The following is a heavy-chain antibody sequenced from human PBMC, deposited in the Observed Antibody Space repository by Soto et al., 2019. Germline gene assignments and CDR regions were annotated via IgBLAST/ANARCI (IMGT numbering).Heavy chain of an antibody. CDR2: IGENPDIR. J-gene: IGHJ5*02. D-gene: IGHD3-10*01. CDR3: EKWGRHYGLGSYVEH. CDR1: GFTFTNYA. Sequence: EVQLLESGGGLVQPGESLRLSCAASGFTFTNYAMDWVRQAPGKGLEWVSTIGENPDIRHYADSLKGRFTVSRDNSRNTIYLQINSLRAEDTAVDYCEKWGRHYGLGSYVEHWGQGAQVTVSS. V-gene: IGHV3-23*01.